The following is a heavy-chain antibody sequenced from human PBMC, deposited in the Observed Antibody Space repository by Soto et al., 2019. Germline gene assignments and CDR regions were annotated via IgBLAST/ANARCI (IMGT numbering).Heavy chain of an antibody. Sequence: ASVKVSCKASGYTFTGYYMHWVRQAPGQGLEWMGWINPNSGGTNYAQKFQGWVTMTRDTSISTAYMELSRLRSDDTAVYYCARGGLKNDYYGSGSYIYGMDVWGQGTTVTVSS. CDR2: INPNSGGT. J-gene: IGHJ6*02. CDR1: GYTFTGYY. V-gene: IGHV1-2*04. CDR3: ARGGLKNDYYGSGSYIYGMDV. D-gene: IGHD3-10*01.